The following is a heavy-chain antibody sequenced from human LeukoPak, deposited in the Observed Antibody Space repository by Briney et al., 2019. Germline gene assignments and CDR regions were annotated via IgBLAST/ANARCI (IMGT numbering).Heavy chain of an antibody. J-gene: IGHJ6*02. D-gene: IGHD1-14*01. CDR1: GGTFSSYA. CDR3: VIGGRKSTPEPIVPLYGMDV. Sequence: AASVKVSCKASGGTFSSYAISWVRQAPGQGLEWMGRIIPILGIANYAQKLQGRVTITADKSTSTAYMGLSSLRSEDTAVYYCVIGGRKSTPEPIVPLYGMDVWGQGTTVTVSS. V-gene: IGHV1-69*04. CDR2: IIPILGIA.